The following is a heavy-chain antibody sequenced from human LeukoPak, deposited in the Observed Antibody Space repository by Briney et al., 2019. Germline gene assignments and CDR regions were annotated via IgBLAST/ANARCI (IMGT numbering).Heavy chain of an antibody. V-gene: IGHV4-34*01. CDR1: GGSFSGYY. Sequence: KPSETLSLTCAVYGGSFSGYYWSWIRQPPGKGLEGIGEINHSGSTNYNPSLKSRVTISVDTSKNQFSLKLSSVAAADTAVYYCARPLAHSIAVAGTNYYYGMDVWGQGTTVTASS. D-gene: IGHD6-19*01. CDR2: INHSGST. J-gene: IGHJ6*02. CDR3: ARPLAHSIAVAGTNYYYGMDV.